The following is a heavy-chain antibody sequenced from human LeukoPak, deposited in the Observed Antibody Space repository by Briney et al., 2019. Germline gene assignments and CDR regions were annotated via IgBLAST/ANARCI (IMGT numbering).Heavy chain of an antibody. J-gene: IGHJ4*02. Sequence: GGSLRLYCTASGLTFSSYAMNWVRQAPGKGLEWVSAISGSGGSTYYADSVKGRFTISRDNSKNTLYLQMNSLRAEDTAIYYCAKVGSVVVTAMSYWGQGTLVTVSS. CDR3: AKVGSVVVTAMSY. V-gene: IGHV3-23*01. CDR1: GLTFSSYA. D-gene: IGHD2-21*02. CDR2: ISGSGGST.